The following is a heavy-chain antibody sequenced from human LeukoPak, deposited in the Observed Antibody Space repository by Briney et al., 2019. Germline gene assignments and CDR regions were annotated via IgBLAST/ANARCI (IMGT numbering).Heavy chain of an antibody. Sequence: PSETLSLTCTASGGSISSYYWSWIRQPPGKGLEWVGYIYYSGSTNYNPSLKSRVTISVDTSKNQCSLKLSSVTAADTAVYYCAGSAGTTEEWGYCSSTSGYTPGDYWGQGTLVTVSS. CDR2: IYYSGST. D-gene: IGHD2-2*02. CDR1: GGSISSYY. V-gene: IGHV4-59*01. J-gene: IGHJ4*02. CDR3: AGSAGTTEEWGYCSSTSGYTPGDY.